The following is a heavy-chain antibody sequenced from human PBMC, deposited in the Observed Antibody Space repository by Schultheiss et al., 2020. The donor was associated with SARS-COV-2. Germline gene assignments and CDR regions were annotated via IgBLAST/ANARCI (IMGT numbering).Heavy chain of an antibody. J-gene: IGHJ4*02. CDR3: ATHDSSGWYYFDY. V-gene: IGHV1-2*02. D-gene: IGHD6-19*01. Sequence: ASVKVSCKASGYTFTGYYLHWVRQAPGQGLEWMGWIDPNSGGTNSAQKFQGRVTMTRDTSISTAYMELSRLRSDDTAVYYCATHDSSGWYYFDYWGQGTLVTVSS. CDR2: IDPNSGGT. CDR1: GYTFTGYY.